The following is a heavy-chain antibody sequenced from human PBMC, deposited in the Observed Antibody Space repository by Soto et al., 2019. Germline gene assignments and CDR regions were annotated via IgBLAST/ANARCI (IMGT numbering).Heavy chain of an antibody. CDR2: IYYSGST. CDR1: GGSISTYY. V-gene: IGHV4-59*08. CDR3: ARATFYQRGLTTYYFDY. Sequence: SETLSLTCTVSGGSISTYYWSWIRQPPGKGLEWIGYIYYSGSTNYNPSLKSRVTISVDTSKNQFSLNLSSVTAADTAVYYCARATFYQRGLTTYYFDYWGQGSLVTVSS. D-gene: IGHD6-25*01. J-gene: IGHJ4*02.